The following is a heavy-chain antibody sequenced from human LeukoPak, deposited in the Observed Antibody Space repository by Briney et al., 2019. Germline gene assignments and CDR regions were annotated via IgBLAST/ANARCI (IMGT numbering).Heavy chain of an antibody. CDR2: INPNDGDT. Sequence: ASVKVSCKASGYTFTDYYTHWVRQAPGQGFEWMGWINPNDGDTNYAQKFQGRVTMTRDTSISTAHMEVSRLRSDDTAVYYCARANFFYCSSTTCLFDYWGQGTLVTVSS. CDR1: GYTFTDYY. CDR3: ARANFFYCSSTTCLFDY. V-gene: IGHV1-2*02. J-gene: IGHJ4*02. D-gene: IGHD2-2*01.